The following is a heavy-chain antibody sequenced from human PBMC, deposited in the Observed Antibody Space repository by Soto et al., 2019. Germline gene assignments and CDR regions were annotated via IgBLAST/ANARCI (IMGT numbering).Heavy chain of an antibody. CDR2: IYYSGST. CDR3: ASMRRSITVAAPGNWLDP. V-gene: IGHV4-39*01. CDR1: GGSISSSSYY. J-gene: IGHJ5*02. Sequence: PSETLSLTCTVSGGSISSSSYYWGWIRQPPGKGLEWIGSIYYSGSTYYNPSLKSRVTISVDTSKNQFSLKLSSVTAADTAVYYCASMRRSITVAAPGNWLDPWGQGTLVTVSS. D-gene: IGHD6-19*01.